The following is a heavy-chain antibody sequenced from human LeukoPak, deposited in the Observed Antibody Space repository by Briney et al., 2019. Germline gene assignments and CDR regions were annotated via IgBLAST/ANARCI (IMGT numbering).Heavy chain of an antibody. V-gene: IGHV3-30-3*01. CDR1: GFTFSSYA. Sequence: GGSLRLSCAASGFTFSSYAMHWVRQAPGKGLEWVAVISYDRSNKYYADSVKGRFTISRDNSKNTLYLQMNSLRAEDTAVYYCAREKGDYSSGWYDYWGQGTLVTVSS. CDR3: AREKGDYSSGWYDY. J-gene: IGHJ4*02. CDR2: ISYDRSNK. D-gene: IGHD6-19*01.